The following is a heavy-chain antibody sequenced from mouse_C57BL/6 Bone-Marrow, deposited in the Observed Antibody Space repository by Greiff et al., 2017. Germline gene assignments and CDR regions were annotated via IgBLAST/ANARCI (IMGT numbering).Heavy chain of an antibody. CDR3: ARPLYDGYLFAY. D-gene: IGHD2-3*01. V-gene: IGHV1-81*01. CDR1: GYTFTSYG. J-gene: IGHJ3*01. CDR2: IYPRSGNT. Sequence: QVQLQQSGAELARPGASVKLSCKASGYTFTSYGISWVKQRTGQGLEWIGEIYPRSGNTYYNEKFKGKATLTADKSSSTAYMELRSLTSEDSAVYFCARPLYDGYLFAYWGQGTLVTVSA.